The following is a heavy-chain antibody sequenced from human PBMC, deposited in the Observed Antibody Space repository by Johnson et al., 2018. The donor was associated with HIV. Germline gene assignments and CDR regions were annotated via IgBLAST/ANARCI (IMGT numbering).Heavy chain of an antibody. CDR3: ARVRTAAGFDAFDI. Sequence: VQLVESGGGVVQPGRSLRLSCAASGFTFDDYGMSWVRQAPGKGLEWVSGINWNGGSTGYADSVKGRFTISRDNAKKSLYLQMNSLRAEDTAVYYCARVRTAAGFDAFDIWGQGTMVTVSS. V-gene: IGHV3-20*04. D-gene: IGHD6-13*01. CDR1: GFTFDDYG. CDR2: INWNGGST. J-gene: IGHJ3*02.